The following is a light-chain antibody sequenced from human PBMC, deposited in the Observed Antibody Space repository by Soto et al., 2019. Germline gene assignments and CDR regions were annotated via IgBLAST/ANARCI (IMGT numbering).Light chain of an antibody. J-gene: IGKJ1*01. CDR3: QQRTNWPVT. Sequence: EIVLTQSPATLSLSPGERATLSCRASQSVSSSLAWYQQKPGQAPRLLIFDASNRATGIPARFSGSGSGTDFTLTISSLGPEDFAVYYCQQRTNWPVTFGQGTKVELK. V-gene: IGKV3-11*01. CDR2: DAS. CDR1: QSVSSS.